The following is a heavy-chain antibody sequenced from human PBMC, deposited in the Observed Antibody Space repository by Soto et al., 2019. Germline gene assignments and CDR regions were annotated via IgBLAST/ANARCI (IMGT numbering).Heavy chain of an antibody. D-gene: IGHD1-1*01. J-gene: IGHJ6*02. Sequence: QIPLVQSGPEVRKPGASVKVSCKASGYIFSNFGISWVRQAPGQGLEWMGWISGYNDNTNYAQKFQDRVRMTTDISTSTAYMELTTLRPEDTAVYYCANDASSWFYYYYGMDVWGQGTTVTVSS. CDR3: ANDASSWFYYYYGMDV. CDR2: ISGYNDNT. V-gene: IGHV1-18*01. CDR1: GYIFSNFG.